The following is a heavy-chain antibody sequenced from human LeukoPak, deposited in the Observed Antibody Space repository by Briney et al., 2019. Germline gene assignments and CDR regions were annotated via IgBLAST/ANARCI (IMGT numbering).Heavy chain of an antibody. CDR1: GGTLSSYA. V-gene: IGHV1-69*04. CDR3: ARGIAVAGPNWFDP. D-gene: IGHD6-19*01. Sequence: ASVKVSCKASGGTLSSYAISWVRQAPGQGLEWMGRIIPILGIANYAQKFQGRVTITADKSTSTAYMELSSLRSEDTAVYYCARGIAVAGPNWFDPWGQGTLVTVSS. J-gene: IGHJ5*02. CDR2: IIPILGIA.